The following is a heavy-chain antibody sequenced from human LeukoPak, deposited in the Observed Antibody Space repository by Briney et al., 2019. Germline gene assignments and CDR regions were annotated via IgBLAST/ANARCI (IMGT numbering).Heavy chain of an antibody. J-gene: IGHJ5*02. CDR2: MNPNSGNT. Sequence: ASVKVSCKASGYTFTSYDINWVRQAPGQGLEWMGWMNPNSGNTGYAQKFQGRVTMTRNTSISTAYMELSSLRSEDTAVYYCARGGRRLYRYCSSTSCSNWFDPWGQGTLVTVSS. CDR1: GYTFTSYD. V-gene: IGHV1-8*01. CDR3: ARGGRRLYRYCSSTSCSNWFDP. D-gene: IGHD2-2*01.